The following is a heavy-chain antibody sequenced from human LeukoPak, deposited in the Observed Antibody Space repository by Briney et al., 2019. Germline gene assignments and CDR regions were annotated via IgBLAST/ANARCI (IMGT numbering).Heavy chain of an antibody. Sequence: ASVKVSCKASGYTFTGYYMHWVRQAPGQGLEWMGWINPNSGGTNYAQKFQGRVTMTRDTSISTAYMELSRLRSDDTAVYYCAKEGADYYDSSGYYYYWGQGTLVTVSS. J-gene: IGHJ4*02. D-gene: IGHD3-22*01. CDR1: GYTFTGYY. CDR2: INPNSGGT. CDR3: AKEGADYYDSSGYYYY. V-gene: IGHV1-2*02.